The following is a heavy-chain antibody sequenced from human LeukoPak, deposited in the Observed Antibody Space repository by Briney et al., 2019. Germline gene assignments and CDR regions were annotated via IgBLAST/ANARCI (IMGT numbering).Heavy chain of an antibody. V-gene: IGHV6-1*01. CDR2: TYYRSKWYN. Sequence: SQTLSLTCAISGDSVSSDITAWNWLRQSPSSGLEWLGWTYYRSKWYNDYAISVKSRITINADTSKNQFSLQLNTVTPEDTAVYYCARGSEFDPWGQGTLVTVSS. CDR3: ARGSEFDP. D-gene: IGHD2-15*01. J-gene: IGHJ5*02. CDR1: GDSVSSDITA.